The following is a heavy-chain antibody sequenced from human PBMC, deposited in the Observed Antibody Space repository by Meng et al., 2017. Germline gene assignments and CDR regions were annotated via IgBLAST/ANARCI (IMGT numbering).Heavy chain of an antibody. CDR3: ARGRVAVAGSGGIDY. Sequence: SQTLSLTCAVYGGSFSGYYWSWIRQPPGKGLEWIGEINHSGSTNYNPSLKSRVTISVDTSKNQFSLKLSSVTAADTAVYYCARGRVAVAGSGGIDYWGQGTLVT. V-gene: IGHV4-34*01. J-gene: IGHJ4*02. D-gene: IGHD6-19*01. CDR1: GGSFSGYY. CDR2: INHSGST.